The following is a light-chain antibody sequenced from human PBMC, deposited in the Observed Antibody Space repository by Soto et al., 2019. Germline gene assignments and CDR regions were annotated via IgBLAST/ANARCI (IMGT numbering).Light chain of an antibody. Sequence: DIVVTQSPLTLPVTPGETASISCRSSQSLLHSNGYNYLDWYLQKPGQSPQLLIYLGSNRASGVPDRFSGSGSCTDFTLKISRVEAEDVVVYYCVQALQSPPWTFGQGTKVEIK. CDR3: VQALQSPPWT. CDR2: LGS. J-gene: IGKJ1*01. V-gene: IGKV2-28*01. CDR1: QSLLHSNGYNY.